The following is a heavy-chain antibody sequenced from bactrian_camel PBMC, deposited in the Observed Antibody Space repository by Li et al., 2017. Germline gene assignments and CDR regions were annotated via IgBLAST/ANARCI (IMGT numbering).Heavy chain of an antibody. Sequence: HVQLVESGGGSVQAGGSLRLSCVASVNIPSHTCVAWFRQAPGKGREAVAAVATGGGHTIYGDFVKGRFTISQDNAKNTLYLEMNRLKPEDTGIYYCATRRCGSWWIWTYWGQGTQVTVS. CDR3: ATRRCGSWWIWTY. D-gene: IGHD2*01. J-gene: IGHJ4*01. V-gene: IGHV3S1*01. CDR2: VATGGGHT. CDR1: VNIPSHTC.